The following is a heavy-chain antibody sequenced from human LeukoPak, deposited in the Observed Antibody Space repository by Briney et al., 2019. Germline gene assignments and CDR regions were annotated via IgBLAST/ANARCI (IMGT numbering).Heavy chain of an antibody. D-gene: IGHD6-19*01. J-gene: IGHJ6*02. V-gene: IGHV4-39*07. CDR3: ARDYIAVAPNHYYYGMDV. CDR1: GGSISSSSYY. Sequence: SETLSLTCTVSGGSISSSSYYWGWIRQPPGKGLEWIGSIYYSGSTYYNPSLKSRVTISVDTSKNQFSLKLSSVTAADTAVYYCARDYIAVAPNHYYYGMDVWGQGTTVTVSS. CDR2: IYYSGST.